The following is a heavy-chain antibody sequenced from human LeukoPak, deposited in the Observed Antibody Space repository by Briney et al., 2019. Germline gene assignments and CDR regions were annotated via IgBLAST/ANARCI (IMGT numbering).Heavy chain of an antibody. V-gene: IGHV3-23*01. CDR2: ISGSGGNT. CDR3: AKRGVVIRVILVGFRKGAYYFDS. D-gene: IGHD3-22*01. Sequence: PGGSLRLSCAVSGITLSNYGMTWVRQAPGKGLEWVAGISGSGGNTYYADSVKGRFTISRDNSKNTLNLQMNSLRAEDTAVYFCAKRGVVIRVILVGFRKGAYYFDSWGQGALVTVSS. CDR1: GITLSNYG. J-gene: IGHJ4*02.